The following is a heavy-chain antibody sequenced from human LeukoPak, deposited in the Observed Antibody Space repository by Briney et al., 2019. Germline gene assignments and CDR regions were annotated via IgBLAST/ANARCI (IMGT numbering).Heavy chain of an antibody. CDR3: ARERQQIRYFDY. J-gene: IGHJ4*02. V-gene: IGHV3-23*01. CDR1: GFTFSSNA. Sequence: PGDSLRLSCAASGFTFSSNAMTWVRQAPGKGLEWVSTITGRSDNTYYADSVKGRFTISRDNAKNSLYLQMNSLTAEDTALYYCARERQQIRYFDYWGQGTLVTVSS. CDR2: ITGRSDNT. D-gene: IGHD6-13*01.